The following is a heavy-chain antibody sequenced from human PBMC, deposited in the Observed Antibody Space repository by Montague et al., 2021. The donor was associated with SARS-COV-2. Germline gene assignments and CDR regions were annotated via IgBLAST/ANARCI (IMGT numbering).Heavy chain of an antibody. J-gene: IGHJ5*01. CDR2: INHSGTT. CDR3: ARGGSFCVDDVCYLPRSGFDS. D-gene: IGHD2-8*01. CDR1: YGSFSGYY. V-gene: IGHV4-34*01. Sequence: SETLSPTSTLYYGSFSGYYWSWIRQAPGKGLEWIGEINHSGTTNYNPSLKSRVTMSVDTSKNQFSLNLTSVSAADTAVYYCARGGSFCVDDVCYLPRSGFDSWGQGTLVTVSS.